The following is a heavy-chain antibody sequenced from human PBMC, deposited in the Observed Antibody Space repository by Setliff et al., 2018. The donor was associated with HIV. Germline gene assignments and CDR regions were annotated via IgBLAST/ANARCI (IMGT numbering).Heavy chain of an antibody. CDR1: GYTFTSYG. Sequence: ASVKVSCKASGYTFTSYGISWVRQAPGQGLEWMGWISAYNGNTNYAQKLQGRVTMTTDTSTSTAYMELRSLRSDDTAVYYCARDVYSGSYYRSAPNFDLWGRGTLVTVSS. V-gene: IGHV1-18*01. J-gene: IGHJ2*01. CDR3: ARDVYSGSYYRSAPNFDL. D-gene: IGHD1-26*01. CDR2: ISAYNGNT.